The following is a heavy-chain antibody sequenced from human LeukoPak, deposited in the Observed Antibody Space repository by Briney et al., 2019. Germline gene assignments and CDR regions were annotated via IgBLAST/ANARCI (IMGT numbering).Heavy chain of an antibody. Sequence: PGGSLRLSCAASGFTFSSYAMSWVRQAPGKGLEWVSAISGSGGTTYYADSVEGRFTISRDNSKNTLYLQMNSLRAEDTAVYYCAKSSGYSYGSGYSFDYWGQGTLVTVSS. CDR1: GFTFSSYA. D-gene: IGHD5-18*01. CDR3: AKSSGYSYGSGYSFDY. V-gene: IGHV3-23*01. J-gene: IGHJ4*02. CDR2: ISGSGGTT.